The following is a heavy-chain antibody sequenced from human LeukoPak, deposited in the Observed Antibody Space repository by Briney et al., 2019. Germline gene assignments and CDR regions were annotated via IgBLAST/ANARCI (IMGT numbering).Heavy chain of an antibody. CDR2: VSGSGDDT. CDR3: AKSDCSSIYCYVLDY. J-gene: IGHJ4*02. D-gene: IGHD2-2*01. V-gene: IGHV3-23*01. Sequence: GGSLRLSCAASGFTFSSYAMSWVRQAPGKGLEWVSAVSGSGDDTFYADSVKGRFTISRDYSQNTLFLEMNSLRAEDTALYYCAKSDCSSIYCYVLDYWGQGTLVTVSS. CDR1: GFTFSSYA.